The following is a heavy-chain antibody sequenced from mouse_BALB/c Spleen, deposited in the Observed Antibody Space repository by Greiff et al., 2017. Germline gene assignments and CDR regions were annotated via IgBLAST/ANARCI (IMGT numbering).Heavy chain of an antibody. J-gene: IGHJ2*01. CDR3: ARDRGYDYDGGYFDY. CDR2: IWAGGST. Sequence: VQLQQSGPGLVAPSQSLSITCTVSGFSLTSYGVHWVRQPPGKGLEWLGVIWAGGSTNYNSALMSRLSISKDNSKSQVFLKMNSLQTDDTAMYYCARDRGYDYDGGYFDYWGQGTTLTVSS. CDR1: GFSLTSYG. D-gene: IGHD2-4*01. V-gene: IGHV2-9*02.